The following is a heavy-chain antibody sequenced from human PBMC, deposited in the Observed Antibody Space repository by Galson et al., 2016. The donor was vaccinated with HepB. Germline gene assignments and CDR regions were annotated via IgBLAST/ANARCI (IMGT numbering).Heavy chain of an antibody. D-gene: IGHD2-2*01. CDR2: IWFDGSEK. CDR1: KFNVNNYV. V-gene: IGHV3-33*06. Sequence: SLRLSCAAFKFNVNNYVIYWLRQTPGKGLEWVAVIWFDGSEKFYADSVKGRFTISRDNSKNTLYLQMNSLRAEDTAVYYCAKATSSTSWGQGTLVTVSS. J-gene: IGHJ4*02. CDR3: AKATSSTS.